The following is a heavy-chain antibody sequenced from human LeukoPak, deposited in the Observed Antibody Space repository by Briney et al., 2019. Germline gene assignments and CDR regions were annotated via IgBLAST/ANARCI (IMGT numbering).Heavy chain of an antibody. CDR1: GFTFSSYW. CDR2: INSDGSST. J-gene: IGHJ4*02. D-gene: IGHD5-18*01. Sequence: PGGSLRLSCVASGFTFSSYWMHWVRQAPGKGLVWVSRINSDGSSTTYADSVKGRFTISRDNAKNTVYVQMNSLRAEDTAVYYCARVGIYSYGFSFDYWGQGTLVTVSS. V-gene: IGHV3-74*01. CDR3: ARVGIYSYGFSFDY.